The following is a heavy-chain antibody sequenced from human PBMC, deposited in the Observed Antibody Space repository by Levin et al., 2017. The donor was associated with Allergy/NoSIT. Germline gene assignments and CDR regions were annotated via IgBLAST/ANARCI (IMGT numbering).Heavy chain of an antibody. CDR1: VFIFRNYA. V-gene: IGHV3-23*01. Sequence: PGGSLLLSFSSSVFIFRNYAIIWVRQAPGPFLSFVSALPARGRTYYADSVKRRFTVSRDNSKNTLYLQMNSLRADDTAVYYCAKDMTRVIPVFDYWGQGTLVTVSS. D-gene: IGHD2-2*01. CDR2: LPARGRT. J-gene: IGHJ4*02. CDR3: AKDMTRVIPVFDY.